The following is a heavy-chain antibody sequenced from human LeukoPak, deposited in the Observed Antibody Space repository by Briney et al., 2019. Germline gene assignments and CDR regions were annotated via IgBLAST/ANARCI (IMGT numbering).Heavy chain of an antibody. D-gene: IGHD6-19*01. CDR1: GYTFTDYY. V-gene: IGHV1-2*02. J-gene: IGHJ6*03. CDR3: ARDDNPVSGWYSAGYMDV. CDR2: INPNSGDT. Sequence: AASVKVSCKASGYTFTDYYMHWVRQAPGQGLEWMGWINPNSGDTNFAQKFQGRVTMTRDTSISTAYMELSRLRSDDTAVYYCARDDNPVSGWYSAGYMDVWGKGTTVTVSS.